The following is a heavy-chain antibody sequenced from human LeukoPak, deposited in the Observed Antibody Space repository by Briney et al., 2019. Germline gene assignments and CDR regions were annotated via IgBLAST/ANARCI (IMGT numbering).Heavy chain of an antibody. Sequence: PSETLSLTCTVSGGSISSYYWSWIRQPPGKGLEWIGYIYYSGSTNYNPSLKSRVTISVDTSKNQFSLKLSSGTAADTAVYYCARQQWLGGSDYWGQGTLVTVSS. J-gene: IGHJ4*02. V-gene: IGHV4-59*08. CDR2: IYYSGST. CDR1: GGSISSYY. D-gene: IGHD6-19*01. CDR3: ARQQWLGGSDY.